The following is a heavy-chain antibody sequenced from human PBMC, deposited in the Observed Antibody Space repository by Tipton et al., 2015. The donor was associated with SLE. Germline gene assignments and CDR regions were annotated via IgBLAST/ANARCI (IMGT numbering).Heavy chain of an antibody. CDR1: GGFISSSGSF. D-gene: IGHD1-26*01. Sequence: TLSLTCTVSGGFISSSGSFWGWIRQPPGKGLEWIGSMYYSGTTYYNAPLKSRVTISVDTSSNQFSLKLSSVTAADTALYYCATYSKWELRPHHFDSWGQGTMVTVSS. J-gene: IGHJ4*02. V-gene: IGHV4-39*01. CDR2: MYYSGTT. CDR3: ATYSKWELRPHHFDS.